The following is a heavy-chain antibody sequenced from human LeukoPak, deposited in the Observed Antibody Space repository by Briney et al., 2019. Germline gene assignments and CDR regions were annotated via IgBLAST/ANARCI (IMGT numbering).Heavy chain of an antibody. V-gene: IGHV3-23*01. J-gene: IGHJ4*02. Sequence: GGSLRLSCAASGFTFSSYAMSWVRQAPGKGLEWVSTIRLSNSNTYYADSLKGRFTISRDNSKNTLYLQMNSLRAKDTAVYYCARPTGLIDPFDYWGQGTLVTVSS. CDR2: IRLSNSNT. CDR3: ARPTGLIDPFDY. CDR1: GFTFSSYA. D-gene: IGHD2-8*01.